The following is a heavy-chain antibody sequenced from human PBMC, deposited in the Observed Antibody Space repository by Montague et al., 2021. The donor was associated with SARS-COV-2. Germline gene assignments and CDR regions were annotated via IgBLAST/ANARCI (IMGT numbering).Heavy chain of an antibody. CDR1: GGSFSGHY. V-gene: IGHV4-34*01. J-gene: IGHJ6*03. D-gene: IGHD3-22*01. Sequence: SETLSLTCAVYGGSFSGHYWSWIRQPPGKGLEWIGEINNSGSTNYNPSLKSRVTLSVDTSKNQFSLKLHSVTAADTAVYYCARGRIEVSMIVVVLTGASYCMDVWGKGTTVTVSS. CDR3: ARGRIEVSMIVVVLTGASYCMDV. CDR2: INNSGST.